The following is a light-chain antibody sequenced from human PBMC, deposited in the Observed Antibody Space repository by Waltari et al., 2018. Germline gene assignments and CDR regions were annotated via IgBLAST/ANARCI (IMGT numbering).Light chain of an antibody. CDR1: SSDVGGYNR. J-gene: IGLJ3*02. CDR3: SSYASSDTWV. Sequence: QSALTQPASVAGSPGQSITISCTGTSSDVGGYNRVSWYQQYPGKAPKLMIFAVSNWPSGVSNRFSGSKSGNTASLTISGLQAEDEADYYCSSYASSDTWVFGGGTKLTVL. V-gene: IGLV2-14*01. CDR2: AVS.